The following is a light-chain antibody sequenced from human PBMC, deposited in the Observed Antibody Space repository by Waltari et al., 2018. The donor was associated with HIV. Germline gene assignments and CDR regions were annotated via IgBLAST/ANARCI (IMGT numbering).Light chain of an antibody. J-gene: IGLJ1*01. Sequence: QSVLTQPPSASGTPGQRVTISCSGSYSNIGSDNVYWYQPLPGTAPKLPIYKNIQRPSGVPDRFSGSKSGASAYLAISGLRSEDEADYYCTGWDASLSEYVFGPGTRVTV. CDR1: YSNIGSDN. CDR2: KNI. CDR3: TGWDASLSEYV. V-gene: IGLV1-47*01.